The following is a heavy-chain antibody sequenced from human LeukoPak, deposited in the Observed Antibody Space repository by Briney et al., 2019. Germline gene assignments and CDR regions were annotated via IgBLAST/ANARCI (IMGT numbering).Heavy chain of an antibody. V-gene: IGHV4-31*03. CDR1: GGSISSGGYY. CDR3: ARDSHDSRGSPPI. D-gene: IGHD3-22*01. Sequence: PSQTLSLTCTVSGGSISSGGYYWSWIRQHPGKGLEWIGYIYYSGSTYYNPSLKSRVTISVDTSKNQFSLRLSSVTAADTAVYYCARDSHDSRGSPPIWGQGTMVTVSS. J-gene: IGHJ3*02. CDR2: IYYSGST.